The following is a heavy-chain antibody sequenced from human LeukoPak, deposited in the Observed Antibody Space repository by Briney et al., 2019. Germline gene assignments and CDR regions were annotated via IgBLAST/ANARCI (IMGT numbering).Heavy chain of an antibody. CDR1: GGSFSGYY. D-gene: IGHD1-20*01. V-gene: IGHV4-34*01. CDR3: ARVITGTTNWFDP. CDR2: INHSGST. J-gene: IGHJ5*02. Sequence: SETLSLTCAVYGGSFSGYYWSWIRQPPGKGLEWIGEINHSGSTNYNPSLKSRVTISVDTSKNQFSLKLSSVTAVDTAVYYCARVITGTTNWFDPWGQGTLVTVSS.